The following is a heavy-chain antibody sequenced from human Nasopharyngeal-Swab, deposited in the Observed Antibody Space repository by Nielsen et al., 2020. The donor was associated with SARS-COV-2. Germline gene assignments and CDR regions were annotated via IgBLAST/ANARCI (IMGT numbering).Heavy chain of an antibody. CDR3: ARKFYYYYYYMDV. V-gene: IGHV4-34*01. Sequence: SQTLSLTCAVYGGSFSGYYWSWIRQPPGKGLEWIGKINHSGSTNYNPSLKSRVTISVDTSKNQFSLKLSSVTAADTAVYYCARKFYYYYYYMDVWGKGTTVTVSS. CDR1: GGSFSGYY. CDR2: INHSGST. J-gene: IGHJ6*03.